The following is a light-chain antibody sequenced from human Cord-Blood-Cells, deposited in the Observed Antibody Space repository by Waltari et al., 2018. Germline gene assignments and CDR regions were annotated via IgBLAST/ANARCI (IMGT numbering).Light chain of an antibody. CDR2: DVS. V-gene: IGLV2-14*01. J-gene: IGLJ3*02. Sequence: QSALTQPASVSGSPGQSITISCTGTSSDVGGSNYFPWYQQHPGKAPKLMIYDVSNRPSGVSNRFSGSKSGNTASLTISGLQAEDEADYYCSSYTSSSTLEFGGGTKLTVL. CDR3: SSYTSSSTLE. CDR1: SSDVGGSNY.